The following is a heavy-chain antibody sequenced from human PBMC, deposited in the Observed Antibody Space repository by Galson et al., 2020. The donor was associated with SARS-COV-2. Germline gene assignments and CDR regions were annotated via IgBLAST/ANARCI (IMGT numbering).Heavy chain of an antibody. V-gene: IGHV1-2*02. D-gene: IGHD5-18*01. CDR3: ARAGDTLKTCIQLSLVEYYFDY. Sequence: ASVKVSCKASGYTFTGYYMHWVRQAPGQGLEWMGWINPNSGGTNYAQKFQGRVTMTRDTSISTAYMELSRLRSDDTAVYYCARAGDTLKTCIQLSLVEYYFDYWSQGTLVTVSS. J-gene: IGHJ4*02. CDR2: INPNSGGT. CDR1: GYTFTGYY.